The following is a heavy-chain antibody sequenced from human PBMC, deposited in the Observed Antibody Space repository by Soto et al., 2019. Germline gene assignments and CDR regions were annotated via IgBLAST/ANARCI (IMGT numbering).Heavy chain of an antibody. V-gene: IGHV4-59*08. J-gene: IGHJ3*02. CDR2: IYYSGST. CDR1: GGSISSYY. CDR3: ARGYGAAFDI. Sequence: QVQLQESGPGLVKPSETLSLTCTVSGGSISSYYWRWIRQPPGKGLEWIGYIYYSGSTNYNPSLXGXVXIXXDTSKNQFSLKLSSVTAADTAVYYCARGYGAAFDIWGQGTMVTVSS. D-gene: IGHD4-17*01.